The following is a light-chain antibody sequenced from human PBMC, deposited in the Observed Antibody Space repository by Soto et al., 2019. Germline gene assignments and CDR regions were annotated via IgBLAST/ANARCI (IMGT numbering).Light chain of an antibody. J-gene: IGKJ5*01. CDR1: QSVRSN. Sequence: EIVMTQSPATLSVSPGERATLSCRASQSVRSNLAWYQQKPGQAPRLLIYGASTRATGIPARFSGSGPGTEFTLTISSLQSEDFAVYYCQQYNDWPLTFGQGTRLEI. V-gene: IGKV3-15*01. CDR3: QQYNDWPLT. CDR2: GAS.